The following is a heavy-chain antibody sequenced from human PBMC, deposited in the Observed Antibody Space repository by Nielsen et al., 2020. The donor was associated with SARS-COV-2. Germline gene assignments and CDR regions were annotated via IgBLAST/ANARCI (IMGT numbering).Heavy chain of an antibody. CDR1: GFTFGDYA. CDR2: ISTSSRTI. V-gene: IGHV3-48*01. Sequence: GESLKISCTASGFTFGDYAMSWVRQAPGKGLDWVSYISTSSRTIYYADSVKGRFTISRDNVKNSLYLQMNSLRAEDTAVYYCARVITDGNYYYYYGMDVWGQGTTVTVSS. D-gene: IGHD3-10*01. CDR3: ARVITDGNYYYYYGMDV. J-gene: IGHJ6*02.